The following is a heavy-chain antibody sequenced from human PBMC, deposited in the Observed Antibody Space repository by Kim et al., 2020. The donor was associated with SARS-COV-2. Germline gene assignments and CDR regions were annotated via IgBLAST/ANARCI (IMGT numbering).Heavy chain of an antibody. Sequence: GGSLRLSCAASGFTFSNAWMSWVRQAPGKGLEWVGRIKSKTDGGTTDYAAPVKGRFTISRDDSKNTLYLQMNSLKTEDTAVYYCTIHSLDTAMINWGQGTLVTVSS. CDR3: TIHSLDTAMIN. D-gene: IGHD5-18*01. J-gene: IGHJ4*02. V-gene: IGHV3-15*01. CDR2: IKSKTDGGTT. CDR1: GFTFSNAW.